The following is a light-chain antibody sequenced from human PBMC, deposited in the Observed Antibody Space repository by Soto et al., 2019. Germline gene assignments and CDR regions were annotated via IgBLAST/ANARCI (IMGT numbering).Light chain of an antibody. Sequence: EIVMTQSPATLSVSAGERATLSCRASQSVSSDLAWYQQKPGQAPRLLIYDASTRASGIPARFSGSGSGTEFTLTISSLQSEDFGVYYCQHYKNWPPWTFGQGTKVDIK. V-gene: IGKV3-15*01. CDR1: QSVSSD. CDR3: QHYKNWPPWT. CDR2: DAS. J-gene: IGKJ1*01.